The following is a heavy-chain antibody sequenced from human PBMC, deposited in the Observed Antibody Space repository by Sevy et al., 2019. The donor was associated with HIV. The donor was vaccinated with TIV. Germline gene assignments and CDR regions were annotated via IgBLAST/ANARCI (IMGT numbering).Heavy chain of an antibody. V-gene: IGHV3-23*01. CDR2: ISGSGGST. CDR1: RFTFSSYA. D-gene: IGHD5-18*01. Sequence: GGSLRLSCTASRFTFSSYAMSWVRQAPGKGLEWVSAISGSGGSTYYADSVKGRFTISRDNSKNTLYLQMNSLRAEDTAVYYCAKTRGDTAIIDIWGHGTMVTVSS. CDR3: AKTRGDTAIIDI. J-gene: IGHJ3*02.